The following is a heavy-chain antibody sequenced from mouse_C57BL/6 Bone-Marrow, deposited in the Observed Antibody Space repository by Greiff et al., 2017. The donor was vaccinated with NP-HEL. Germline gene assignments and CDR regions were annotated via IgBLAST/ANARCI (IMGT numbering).Heavy chain of an antibody. CDR3: ARDQLSRTNFDY. CDR2: ISDGGSYT. V-gene: IGHV5-4*01. CDR1: GFTFSSYA. J-gene: IGHJ2*01. Sequence: EVKLMESGGGLVKPGGSLKLSCAASGFTFSSYAMSWVRQTPEKRLEWVATISDGGSYTYYPDNVKGRFTISRDNAKNNLYLQMSHLKSEDTAMYYCARDQLSRTNFDYWGQGTTLTVSS. D-gene: IGHD1-1*01.